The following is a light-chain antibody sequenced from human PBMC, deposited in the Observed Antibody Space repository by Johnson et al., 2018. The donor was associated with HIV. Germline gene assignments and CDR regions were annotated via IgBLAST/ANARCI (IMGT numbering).Light chain of an antibody. CDR1: SSNIGNNY. V-gene: IGLV1-51*02. CDR2: ENN. Sequence: QSVLTQPPSVSAAPGQKVTISCSGSSSNIGNNYVSWYQQLPGTAPKLLIYENNKRPSGIPDRFSASKSGTSATLAITGLHTGDEADYYCGTWDSSLTVGVFGSGTKVTVL. J-gene: IGLJ1*01. CDR3: GTWDSSLTVGV.